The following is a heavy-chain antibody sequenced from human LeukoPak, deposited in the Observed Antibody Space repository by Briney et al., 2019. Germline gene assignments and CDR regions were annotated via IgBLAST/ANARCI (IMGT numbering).Heavy chain of an antibody. V-gene: IGHV3-13*01. D-gene: IGHD2-15*01. CDR2: IGTAGDT. Sequence: GGSLRLSCAASGFTFSSYDTLWVRQATGKGLEWVSAIGTAGDTYYPGSVKGRFTISRENAKNSLYLQMNSLRAGDTAVYYCARAPYCSGGSCYYFDYWGQGTLVTVSS. CDR3: ARAPYCSGGSCYYFDY. J-gene: IGHJ4*02. CDR1: GFTFSSYD.